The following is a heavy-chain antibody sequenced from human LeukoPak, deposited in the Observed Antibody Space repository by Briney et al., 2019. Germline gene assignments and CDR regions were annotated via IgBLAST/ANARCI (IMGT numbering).Heavy chain of an antibody. J-gene: IGHJ4*02. CDR1: GFTFSSHG. CDR3: AKEPIVNNYTSLDS. Sequence: PGRSLRLSCAASGFTFSSHGMHWVRQAPGKGLEWVAVISYDGSNKYYADSVKGRFTISRDNSKNTLYLQMNSLRAEDTAVYYCAKEPIVNNYTSLDSGGQGTRAT. V-gene: IGHV3-30*18. D-gene: IGHD3/OR15-3a*01. CDR2: ISYDGSNK.